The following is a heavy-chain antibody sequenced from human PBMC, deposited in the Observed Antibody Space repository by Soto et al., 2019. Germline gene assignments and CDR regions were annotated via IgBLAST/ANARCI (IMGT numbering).Heavy chain of an antibody. J-gene: IGHJ5*02. CDR3: VRSSGSQPRAGWFDP. CDR1: GLNFDDHA. D-gene: IGHD1-26*01. Sequence: EVQLVESGGGLAQPGWSRRLSWAASGLNFDDHAMHWFRQPPGKGREGVSGISWNSVTINYADSVKGRFTISRDNAKRTLHLQMNSLRPEDTAIYYCVRSSGSQPRAGWFDPWGQGTLVTVS. CDR2: ISWNSVTI. V-gene: IGHV3-9*01.